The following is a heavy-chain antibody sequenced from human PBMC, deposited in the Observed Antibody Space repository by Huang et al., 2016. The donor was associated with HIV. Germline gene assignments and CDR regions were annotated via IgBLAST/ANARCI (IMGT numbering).Heavy chain of an antibody. J-gene: IGHJ3*02. CDR1: GYTFTDYY. V-gene: IGHV1-2*02. CDR3: ARAKVADAFDI. Sequence: QVQLVQSGADLKKPGASVKVSCKASGYTFTDYYIHWVRQAPGQGLEWMGWIHPTSGGTNYAQKLQARVTMTRDTSITTAYMEVSRLRSDDTAVYYCARAKVADAFDIWGQGTMVTVSS. CDR2: IHPTSGGT.